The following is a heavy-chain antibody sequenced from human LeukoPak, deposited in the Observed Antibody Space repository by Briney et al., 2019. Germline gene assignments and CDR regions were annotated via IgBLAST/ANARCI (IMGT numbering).Heavy chain of an antibody. D-gene: IGHD3-10*01. CDR3: AKTGFGDYFDY. CDR1: GDSFSSNSAA. V-gene: IGHV6-1*01. Sequence: SQTLSLTCALSGDSFSSNSAAWHWIRQAPARGLEWLGRTYYRSKLYNDYAVSVKSRITINPDTSKNQFSLQLNSVTPEDTAVYYCAKTGFGDYFDYWGQGTLVTVSS. CDR2: TYYRSKLYN. J-gene: IGHJ4*02.